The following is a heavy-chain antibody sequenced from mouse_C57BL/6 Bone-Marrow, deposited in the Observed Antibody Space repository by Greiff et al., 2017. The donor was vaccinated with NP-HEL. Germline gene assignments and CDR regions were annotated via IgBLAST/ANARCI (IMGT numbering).Heavy chain of an antibody. J-gene: IGHJ3*01. V-gene: IGHV3-8*01. CDR1: GYSITSDY. CDR3: ARGRPCWFAY. Sequence: DVKLVESGPGLAKPSQTLSLTCSVTGYSITSDYWNCIRKFPGNKLEYMGYISYSGSTYYNPSLKSRISITRDTSKNQYYLQLNSVTTEDTATYYCARGRPCWFAYWGQGTLVTVSA. CDR2: ISYSGST.